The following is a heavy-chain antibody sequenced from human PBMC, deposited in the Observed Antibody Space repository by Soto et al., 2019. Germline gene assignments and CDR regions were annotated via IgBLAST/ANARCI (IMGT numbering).Heavy chain of an antibody. CDR3: ARERYCSGGSCYSEAFDI. J-gene: IGHJ3*02. CDR2: ISSSGSTI. CDR1: GFTFTDYY. V-gene: IGHV3-11*01. D-gene: IGHD2-15*01. Sequence: QVQLVESGGGLVKPGGSLRLSCAASGFTFTDYYMSWIRQAPGKGLEWVSYISSSGSTIYYADSVKGRFTISRDNAKNSLFLQMNSLRAEDTALYYCARERYCSGGSCYSEAFDIWAQGTMVTVSS.